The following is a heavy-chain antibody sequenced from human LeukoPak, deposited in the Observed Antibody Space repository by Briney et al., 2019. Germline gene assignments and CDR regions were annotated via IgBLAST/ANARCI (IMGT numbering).Heavy chain of an antibody. V-gene: IGHV1-69*02. CDR1: GGTFSSCT. J-gene: IGHJ4*02. Sequence: GASVKVSCKASGGTFSSCTISWVRQAPGQGLEWMGRIIPILGIANYAQKFQGRVTITADKSTSTAYMELSSLRSEDTAVYYCATPHGGYCSGGSCYSGSWGQGTLVTVSS. CDR2: IIPILGIA. CDR3: ATPHGGYCSGGSCYSGS. D-gene: IGHD2-15*01.